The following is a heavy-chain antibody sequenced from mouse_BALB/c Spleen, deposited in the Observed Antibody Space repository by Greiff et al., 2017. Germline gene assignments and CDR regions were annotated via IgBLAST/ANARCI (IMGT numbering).Heavy chain of an antibody. Sequence: VQLQQSGAELMKPGASVKISCMATGYTFSSYWIEWVKQRPGHGLEWIGEILPGSGSTNYNEKFKGKATFTADTSSNTAYMQLSSLTSEDSAVYYCARSVYRYDGGDYWGQGTTLTVSS. CDR1: GYTFSSYW. D-gene: IGHD2-14*01. V-gene: IGHV1-9*01. J-gene: IGHJ2*01. CDR2: ILPGSGST. CDR3: ARSVYRYDGGDY.